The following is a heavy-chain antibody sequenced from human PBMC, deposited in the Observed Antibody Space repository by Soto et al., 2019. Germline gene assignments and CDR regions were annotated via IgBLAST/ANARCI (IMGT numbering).Heavy chain of an antibody. V-gene: IGHV3-23*01. D-gene: IGHD2-15*01. CDR3: AKGGGSRDYNYMDV. CDR1: GFTFSVYA. CDR2: ISAGGDNT. J-gene: IGHJ6*03. Sequence: EVQVLESGGGLVQPGGSLRLSCAASGFTFSVYAMSWVRQYPAKGLEWVSTISAGGDNTYHADSVKGRFTISRDNSKNTLYLQMTTLAVEDTAVYFCAKGGGSRDYNYMDVWGEGATVTVSS.